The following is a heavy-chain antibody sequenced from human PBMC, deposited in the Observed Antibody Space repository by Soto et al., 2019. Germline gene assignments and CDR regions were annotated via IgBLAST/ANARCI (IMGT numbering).Heavy chain of an antibody. CDR1: GGSISSSSYY. CDR3: ARQISTWIQIWLSMEV. V-gene: IGHV4-39*01. J-gene: IGHJ6*03. Sequence: SETLSLTCTVSGGSISSSSYYWGWIRQPPGKGLEWIGSIYYSGSTYYNPSLKSRVTISVDTSKNQFSLKLSSVTAADTAVYYCARQISTWIQIWLSMEVWGKGTTVTVSS. CDR2: IYYSGST. D-gene: IGHD5-18*01.